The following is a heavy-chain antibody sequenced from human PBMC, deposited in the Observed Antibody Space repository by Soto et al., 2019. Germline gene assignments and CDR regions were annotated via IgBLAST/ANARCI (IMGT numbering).Heavy chain of an antibody. V-gene: IGHV3-43*01. CDR3: AKDQQITMVRGGPYGMDV. CDR1: GFTFDDYT. Sequence: GSLRLSCAASGFTFDDYTMHWVRQAPGKGLEWVSLISWDGGSTYYADSVKGRFTISRDNSKNSLYLQMNSLRTEDTALYYCAKDQQITMVRGGPYGMDVWGQRTTVTVSS. J-gene: IGHJ6*02. CDR2: ISWDGGST. D-gene: IGHD3-10*01.